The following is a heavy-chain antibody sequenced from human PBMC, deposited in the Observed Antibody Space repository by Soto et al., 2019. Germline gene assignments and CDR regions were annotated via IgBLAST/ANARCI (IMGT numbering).Heavy chain of an antibody. D-gene: IGHD3-22*01. J-gene: IGHJ4*02. CDR2: IYYSGST. Sequence: SETLSLTFAVSGCSISGGDYYWSCIRQPPGKGLEWIGYIYYSGSTYYNPSLKSRVTISVDTSKNQFSLKLSSVTAADTAVYYCARWNSSGYPFDYWGQGTLVTVSS. V-gene: IGHV4-30-4*01. CDR1: GCSISGGDYY. CDR3: ARWNSSGYPFDY.